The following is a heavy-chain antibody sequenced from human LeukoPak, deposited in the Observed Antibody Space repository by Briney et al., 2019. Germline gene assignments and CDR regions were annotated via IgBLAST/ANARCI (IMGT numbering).Heavy chain of an antibody. D-gene: IGHD6-13*01. Sequence: GGSLRLSCAASGFTFSSYGMHWVRQAPGKGLEWVSAISGSGGSTYYADSVKGRFTISRDYSKNTLYLQMNSLRAEDTAVYYCAKDIRSSPRPFDYWGQGTLVTVSS. CDR2: ISGSGGST. V-gene: IGHV3-23*01. J-gene: IGHJ4*02. CDR1: GFTFSSYG. CDR3: AKDIRSSPRPFDY.